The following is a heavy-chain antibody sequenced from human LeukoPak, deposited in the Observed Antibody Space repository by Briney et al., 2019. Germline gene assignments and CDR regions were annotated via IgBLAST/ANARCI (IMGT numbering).Heavy chain of an antibody. J-gene: IGHJ4*02. CDR1: GFTFSSYS. Sequence: GGSLRLSCAASGFTFSSYSMNWVRQAPGKGLEWVSYISSSSSTIYYADSVKGRSTISRDNSKNTLDLQMTDLRPEDTAIYYCAKRNTMVRGGPCFDYWGQGILVAVSS. V-gene: IGHV3-48*01. D-gene: IGHD3-10*01. CDR2: ISSSSSTI. CDR3: AKRNTMVRGGPCFDY.